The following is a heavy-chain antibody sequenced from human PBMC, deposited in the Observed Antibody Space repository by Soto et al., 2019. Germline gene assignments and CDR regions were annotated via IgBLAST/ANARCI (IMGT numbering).Heavy chain of an antibody. D-gene: IGHD3-22*01. CDR3: AREISMKGWFDP. Sequence: QVQLQESGPGLVKPSETLSLTCTVSGDSIRSGGNYWSWIRQHPGKGLAWIGYIYYRGSTYNNPSLRSRTTVSVDTSKNQFSLKLSSVTAADTAIYYCAREISMKGWFDPWGQGNLVTVSS. J-gene: IGHJ5*02. CDR2: IYYRGST. CDR1: GDSIRSGGNY. V-gene: IGHV4-31*03.